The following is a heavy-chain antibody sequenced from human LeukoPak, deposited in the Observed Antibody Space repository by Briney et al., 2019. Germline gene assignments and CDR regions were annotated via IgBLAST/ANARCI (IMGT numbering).Heavy chain of an antibody. Sequence: GGSLRLSCAASGFTFRNYHMTWVRQAPGKGLEWVAMIKADGSRDYYADSVKSRFTISRDDAKNSLHLQMNGLRAEDTAVYYCARGSSGEAYYDFWSGYYSFDAFDIWGQGTMVTVSS. CDR2: IKADGSRD. J-gene: IGHJ3*02. V-gene: IGHV3-7*01. CDR1: GFTFRNYH. D-gene: IGHD3-3*01. CDR3: ARGSSGEAYYDFWSGYYSFDAFDI.